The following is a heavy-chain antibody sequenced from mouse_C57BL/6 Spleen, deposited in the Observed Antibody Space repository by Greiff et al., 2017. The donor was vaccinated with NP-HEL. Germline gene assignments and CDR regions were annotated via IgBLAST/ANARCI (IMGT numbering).Heavy chain of an antibody. Sequence: EVKLQESGGDLVKPGGSLKLSCAASGFTFSSYGMSWVRQTPDKRLEWVATISSGGSYTYYPDSVKGRFTISRDNAKNTLYLQMSSLKSEDTAMYYCARRSGPDYWGQGTTLTVSS. CDR2: ISSGGSYT. V-gene: IGHV5-6*02. J-gene: IGHJ2*01. CDR1: GFTFSSYG. D-gene: IGHD3-2*02. CDR3: ARRSGPDY.